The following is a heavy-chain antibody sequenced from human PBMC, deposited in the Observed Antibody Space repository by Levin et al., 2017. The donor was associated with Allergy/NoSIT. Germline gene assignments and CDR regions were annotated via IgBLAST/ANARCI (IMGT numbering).Heavy chain of an antibody. CDR3: AKDHFYAFDC. CDR2: ISGDGDST. D-gene: IGHD2/OR15-2a*01. Sequence: QPGGSLRLSCAASGFTFNTYGMNWVRQAPGTGLEWVSAISGDGDSTFYADSVKGRFTISRDNSKNTLYLQMNSLKAEDSAVYFCAKDHFYAFDCWGQGTLVTVSS. J-gene: IGHJ4*02. CDR1: GFTFNTYG. V-gene: IGHV3-23*01.